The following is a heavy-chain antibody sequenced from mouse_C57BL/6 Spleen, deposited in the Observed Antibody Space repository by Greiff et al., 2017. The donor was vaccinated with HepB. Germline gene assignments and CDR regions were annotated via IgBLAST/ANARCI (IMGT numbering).Heavy chain of an antibody. CDR2: IHPNSGST. V-gene: IGHV1-64*01. Sequence: QVQLQQPGAELVKPGASVKLSCKASGYTFTSYRMHWVKQRPGQGLEWIGMIHPNSGSTNYNEKFKSKATLPVDNASSTAYMQLSSLTSEDSAVYYCARDDGDYWGQGTTLTVSS. D-gene: IGHD2-3*01. CDR1: GYTFTSYR. J-gene: IGHJ2*01. CDR3: ARDDGDY.